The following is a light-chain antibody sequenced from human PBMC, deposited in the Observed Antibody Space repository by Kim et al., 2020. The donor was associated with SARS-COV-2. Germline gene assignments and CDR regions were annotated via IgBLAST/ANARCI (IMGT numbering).Light chain of an antibody. Sequence: VIWVTQSPSLLSASTGDRVTISCRVSQDIDTSLAWYQQKPGKAPELLIHSASTLQSGVPSKFSGSGSGAEFTLTINSLQSEDFATYYCQQYFYFPRSFGQGTKVDIK. CDR3: QQYFYFPRS. CDR1: QDIDTS. V-gene: IGKV1D-8*03. J-gene: IGKJ1*01. CDR2: SAS.